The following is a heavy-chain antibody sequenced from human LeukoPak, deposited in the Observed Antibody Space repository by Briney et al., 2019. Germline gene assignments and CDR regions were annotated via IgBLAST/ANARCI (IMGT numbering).Heavy chain of an antibody. J-gene: IGHJ4*02. Sequence: SETLSLTCTVSGGSISSYYWSWIRQPPGKGLEWIGYIYYSGSTNYNPSLKSRVTISVDTSKNQFSLKLSSVTAADTAVYYCARGDYYGSGSYSRAYYFDYWGQGTLVTVSS. CDR2: IYYSGST. V-gene: IGHV4-59*08. D-gene: IGHD3-10*01. CDR1: GGSISSYY. CDR3: ARGDYYGSGSYSRAYYFDY.